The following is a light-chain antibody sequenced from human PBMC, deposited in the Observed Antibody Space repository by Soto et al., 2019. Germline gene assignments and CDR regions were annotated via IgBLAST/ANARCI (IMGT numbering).Light chain of an antibody. Sequence: DIQLTQSPSFLSASVGDRVTITCRASQGISNYLAWYQQKPGKAPQLLIYAASTLQSGVPSRFSGGASETEFTLTVSSLQPEVFVTYCCQRLNSSPFTFGPGTKVDI. CDR1: QGISNY. CDR2: AAS. V-gene: IGKV1-9*01. CDR3: QRLNSSPFT. J-gene: IGKJ3*01.